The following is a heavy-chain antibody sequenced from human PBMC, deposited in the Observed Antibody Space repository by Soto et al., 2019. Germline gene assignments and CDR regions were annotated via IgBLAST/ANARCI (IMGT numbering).Heavy chain of an antibody. J-gene: IGHJ4*02. D-gene: IGHD5-18*01. V-gene: IGHV4-59*01. CDR3: ARVTSPDTAMVLDY. CDR1: GGSISSYY. Sequence: PSETLSLTCTVSGGSISSYYWSWIRQPPGKGLEWIGYIYYSGSTNYNPSLKSRVTISVDTSKNQFSLKLSSVTAADTAVYYCARVTSPDTAMVLDYWGQGTLVTVSS. CDR2: IYYSGST.